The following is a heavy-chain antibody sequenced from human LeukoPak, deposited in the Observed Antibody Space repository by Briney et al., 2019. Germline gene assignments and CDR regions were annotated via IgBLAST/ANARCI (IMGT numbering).Heavy chain of an antibody. V-gene: IGHV3-11*01. CDR3: ARDSGSYQHYYYYYGMDV. CDR2: ISSSGSTI. CDR1: GFTFSDYY. D-gene: IGHD1-26*01. Sequence: PGGSLRLSCAASGFTFSDYYMSWIRQAPGKGLEWVSYISSSGSTIYYADSVKGRFTISRDNAKNSLYLQMNSPRAEDTAVYYCARDSGSYQHYYYYYGMDVWGQGTTVTVSS. J-gene: IGHJ6*02.